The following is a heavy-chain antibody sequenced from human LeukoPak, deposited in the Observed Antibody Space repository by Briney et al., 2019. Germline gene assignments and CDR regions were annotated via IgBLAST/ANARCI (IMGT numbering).Heavy chain of an antibody. D-gene: IGHD5-24*01. CDR2: INPNSGGT. Sequence: ASVKVSCKASGYTFTGYYMHWVRQAPGQGLEWMGWINPNSGGTNYAQKFQGRVTMTRDTSISTAYMELSRLRSDDTAVYYWARESEEMATMGGYWGQGTLVTVS. CDR3: ARESEEMATMGGY. V-gene: IGHV1-2*02. J-gene: IGHJ4*02. CDR1: GYTFTGYY.